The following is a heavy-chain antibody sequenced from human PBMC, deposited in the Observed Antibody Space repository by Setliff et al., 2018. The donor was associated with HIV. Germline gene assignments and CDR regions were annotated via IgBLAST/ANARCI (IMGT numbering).Heavy chain of an antibody. J-gene: IGHJ3*02. CDR2: IYPGDSDT. V-gene: IGHV5-51*01. D-gene: IGHD1-26*01. Sequence: GESLKISCKGSGYSFTSYWIGWVRQMPGKGLEWMGIIYPGDSDTRYSPSFQGQVTISADKSISTAYLQWSSLKDSDIAMYYCARVIVGASDAFDIWGQGTMVTVSS. CDR3: ARVIVGASDAFDI. CDR1: GYSFTSYW.